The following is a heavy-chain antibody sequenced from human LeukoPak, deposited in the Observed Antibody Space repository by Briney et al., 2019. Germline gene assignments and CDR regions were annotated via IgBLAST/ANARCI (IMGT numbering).Heavy chain of an antibody. V-gene: IGHV3-23*01. D-gene: IGHD2-2*01. CDR1: GFTFSSYA. J-gene: IGHJ6*02. Sequence: PGGSLRLSCAASGFTFSSYAMTWVRQAPGKGLEWVSAISGSGGSTNYADSVKGRFTISRDNSKNTVYLQMNSLRAEDAAVYYCAKDRGDIGYCSRTSCYYYDMDVWGQGTTVTVSS. CDR2: ISGSGGST. CDR3: AKDRGDIGYCSRTSCYYYDMDV.